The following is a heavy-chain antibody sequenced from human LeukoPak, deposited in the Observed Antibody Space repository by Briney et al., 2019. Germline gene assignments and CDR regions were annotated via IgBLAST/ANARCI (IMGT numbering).Heavy chain of an antibody. CDR3: ARDPDQWELPTDY. CDR2: IKQDGSGK. V-gene: IGHV3-7*01. Sequence: GGSLRLSCAASGFTFSTYWMSWVRQAPGKGLEWVANIKQDGSGKNYVDSVKGRFTISRDNAKNSLYLQMSSLRAEDAAVYYCARDPDQWELPTDYWGQGTLVTVSS. J-gene: IGHJ4*02. D-gene: IGHD1-26*01. CDR1: GFTFSTYW.